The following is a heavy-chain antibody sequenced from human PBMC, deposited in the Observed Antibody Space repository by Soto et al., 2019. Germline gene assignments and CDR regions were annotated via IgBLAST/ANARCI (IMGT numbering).Heavy chain of an antibody. D-gene: IGHD6-13*01. J-gene: IGHJ6*02. CDR1: GFTFISYE. CDR2: IGGSGSAI. V-gene: IGHV3-48*03. Sequence: PGGSLRLSCAASGFTFISYETNWVRQAPGKGLEWVSYIGGSGSAIYYADSVKGRFTISRDNARNSLYLQMNSLRAEDTAVYYCARVSSSWPAPVVWRQRTAVTVSS. CDR3: ARVSSSWPAPVV.